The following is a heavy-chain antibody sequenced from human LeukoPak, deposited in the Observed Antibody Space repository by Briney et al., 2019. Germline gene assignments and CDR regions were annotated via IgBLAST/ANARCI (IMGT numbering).Heavy chain of an antibody. CDR1: GFTFSSYG. CDR3: ARARTGYSYGFDY. D-gene: IGHD5-18*01. V-gene: IGHV3-30*03. CDR2: ISYDGSNK. Sequence: GRSLRLSCAASGFTFSSYGMHWVRQAPGKGLEWVAVISYDGSNKYYADSVKGRFTISRDNSKNTLYLQMNSLRAEDTAVYYCARARTGYSYGFDYWGQGTLVTVSS. J-gene: IGHJ4*02.